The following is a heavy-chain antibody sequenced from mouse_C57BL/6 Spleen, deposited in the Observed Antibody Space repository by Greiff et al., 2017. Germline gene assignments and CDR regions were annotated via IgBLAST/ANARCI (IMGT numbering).Heavy chain of an antibody. CDR3: ARGDYGSEGFDY. V-gene: IGHV1-81*01. CDR1: GYTFTSYG. J-gene: IGHJ2*01. Sequence: VQLQQSGAELARPGASVKLSCKASGYTFTSYGISWVKQRTGQGLEWIGEIYPRSGNTYYNEKFKGKDTLTADKSSSTAYMELRSLTSEDSAVYFCARGDYGSEGFDYWGQGTTLTVSS. D-gene: IGHD1-1*01. CDR2: IYPRSGNT.